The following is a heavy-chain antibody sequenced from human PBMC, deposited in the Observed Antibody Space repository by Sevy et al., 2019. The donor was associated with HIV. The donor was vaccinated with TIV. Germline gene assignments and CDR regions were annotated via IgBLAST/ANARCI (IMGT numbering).Heavy chain of an antibody. CDR1: GFTFSTCA. CDR2: ISGSGGST. Sequence: GGSLRLSCAASGFTFSTCAMSWVRQAPGKGLEWVSGISGSGGSTDYADSVKGRFTISRDNSKNTLYLQMNTLRADDTGIYYCAKEGVLIPGYYFDYWGQGTLVTVSS. J-gene: IGHJ4*02. V-gene: IGHV3-23*01. CDR3: AKEGVLIPGYYFDY. D-gene: IGHD3-3*01.